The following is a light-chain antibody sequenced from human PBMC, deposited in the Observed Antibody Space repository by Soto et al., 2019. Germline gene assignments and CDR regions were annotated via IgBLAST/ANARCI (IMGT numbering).Light chain of an antibody. V-gene: IGKV3-20*01. Sequence: EIVFTQSPGTLSLSPGERATLSCRASQSVSSSYLAWYQQKPGQAPRLLIYGASSRATGIPDRFSGSGSGTDFTLTISRLEPEDFEVYYCQQYGSSPPKYTFGQGTKLEI. CDR3: QQYGSSPPKYT. CDR1: QSVSSSY. J-gene: IGKJ2*01. CDR2: GAS.